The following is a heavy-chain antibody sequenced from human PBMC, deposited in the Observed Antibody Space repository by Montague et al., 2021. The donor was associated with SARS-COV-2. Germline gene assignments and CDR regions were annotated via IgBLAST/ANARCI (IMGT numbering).Heavy chain of an antibody. J-gene: IGHJ4*02. Sequence: SETLSLTCTVSGGSISGYFWTWIRQPPGKGLEWIGDINHRGTSNYNPSLKSRVSISVDTSKNHFSLYLGSVTAADTAVYYCARGRQHFNMIVVVMTGGEYYFDYWGQGTLVTVSS. CDR3: ARGRQHFNMIVVVMTGGEYYFDY. CDR2: INHRGTS. CDR1: GGSISGYF. V-gene: IGHV4-34*01. D-gene: IGHD3-22*01.